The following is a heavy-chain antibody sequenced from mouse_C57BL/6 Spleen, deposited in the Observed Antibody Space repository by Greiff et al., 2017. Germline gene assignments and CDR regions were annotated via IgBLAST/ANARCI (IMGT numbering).Heavy chain of an antibody. Sequence: QVQLQQSGAELVKPGASVKISCKASGYAFSSYWMNWVKQRPGKGLEWIGQIYPGDGDTNYNGKFKGKATLTADKSSSTAYMQLSSLTSEDSAVYFCARSAGYDYGAYYFDYWGQGTTLTVSS. D-gene: IGHD2-4*01. J-gene: IGHJ2*01. CDR2: IYPGDGDT. CDR3: ARSAGYDYGAYYFDY. CDR1: GYAFSSYW. V-gene: IGHV1-80*01.